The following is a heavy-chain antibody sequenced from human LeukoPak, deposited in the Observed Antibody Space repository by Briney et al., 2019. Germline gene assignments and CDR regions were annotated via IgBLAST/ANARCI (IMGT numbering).Heavy chain of an antibody. D-gene: IGHD6-13*01. CDR2: ISWDGSSP. Sequence: GGTLRLSCVASGFNLDDYAMHWVRQAPRKLLEWVSPISWDGSSPHYAGSVNGRFTISRDNTKTSLDLQMNSMRAEDIVLYCCAKGSSWGRFDSWGQGTLVTVSS. CDR3: AKGSSWGRFDS. CDR1: GFNLDDYA. V-gene: IGHV3-43*02. J-gene: IGHJ4*02.